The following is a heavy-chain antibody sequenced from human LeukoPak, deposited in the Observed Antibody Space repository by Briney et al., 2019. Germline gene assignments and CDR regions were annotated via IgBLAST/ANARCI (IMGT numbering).Heavy chain of an antibody. V-gene: IGHV4-59*08. Sequence: PSETLSLTCSVSGGYLSSYYWSWIRQPPGKGLEWIGYIYYSGSTNYNPSLKSRVTISVDTSKNQFSLKLSSVTAADTAVYYCAGGVIVATIVDYWGQGTLVTVSS. CDR3: AGGVIVATIVDY. CDR2: IYYSGST. J-gene: IGHJ4*02. CDR1: GGYLSSYY. D-gene: IGHD5-12*01.